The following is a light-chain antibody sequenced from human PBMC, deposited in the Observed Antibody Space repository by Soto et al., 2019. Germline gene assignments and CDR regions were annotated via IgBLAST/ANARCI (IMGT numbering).Light chain of an antibody. V-gene: IGLV7-43*01. Sequence: QAVVTQDPSLTVSPGGTVTLTCASSTGAVTSGYYPNWFQQKPGQAPRALIYSTIHKHSWTPARFSGSLLGGKAALTLSGVQPEDEAEYYCLLYFGGAHVVFGGGTKVTVL. CDR2: STI. CDR1: TGAVTSGYY. CDR3: LLYFGGAHVV. J-gene: IGLJ2*01.